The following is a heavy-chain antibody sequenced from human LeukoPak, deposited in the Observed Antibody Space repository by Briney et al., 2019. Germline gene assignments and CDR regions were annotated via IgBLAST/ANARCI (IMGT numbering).Heavy chain of an antibody. CDR3: AREPLGVVIIRAFDY. D-gene: IGHD3-3*01. V-gene: IGHV3-33*01. CDR1: GFTFSSYG. Sequence: GGSLRLSCAASGFTFSSYGMHWVRQAPGKGLEWVAVIWYDGSNKYYADSVKGRFTTSRDNSKNTLYLQMNSLRAEDTAVYYCAREPLGVVIIRAFDYWGQGTLVTVSS. CDR2: IWYDGSNK. J-gene: IGHJ4*02.